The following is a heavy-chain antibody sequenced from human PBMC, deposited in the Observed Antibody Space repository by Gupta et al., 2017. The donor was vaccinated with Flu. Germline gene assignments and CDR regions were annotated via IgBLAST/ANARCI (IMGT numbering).Heavy chain of an antibody. V-gene: IGHV4-31*03. D-gene: IGHD3-22*01. Sequence: QVQLQESGPGLVKPSQTLSLTGPVSGGSISSGGYYWGWIRQHPGKGLEWIGYIYYSGSTYYNPSLKSRVTISVDTSKNQFSLKLSSVTAADTAVYYCARAAGEVVITLDYWGQGTLVTVSS. J-gene: IGHJ4*02. CDR2: IYYSGST. CDR3: ARAAGEVVITLDY. CDR1: GGSISSGGYY.